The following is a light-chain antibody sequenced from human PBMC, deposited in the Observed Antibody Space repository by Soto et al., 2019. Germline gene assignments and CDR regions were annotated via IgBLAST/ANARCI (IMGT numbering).Light chain of an antibody. J-gene: IGKJ3*01. Sequence: ETVLTQSPGSLSLSPGERATLSCRASQSVSSTYLAWYQQKPGQAPRLLIYGTSGRATGIPDRFSGSGSGTDVTLTISRLEPEDFAVYYCQQYGSSTSFTFGPGTKVDIK. CDR1: QSVSSTY. V-gene: IGKV3-20*01. CDR3: QQYGSSTSFT. CDR2: GTS.